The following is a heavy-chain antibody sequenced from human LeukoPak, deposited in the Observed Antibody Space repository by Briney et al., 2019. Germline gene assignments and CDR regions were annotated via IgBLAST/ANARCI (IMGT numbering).Heavy chain of an antibody. J-gene: IGHJ4*02. CDR3: AKDWARGARIRYYFDY. Sequence: GGSLRLSCAASGFTFSSYGMHWVRQAPGKGLEWVGFIRYDGSNKYYADSVKGRLTISRDNSKNTLYLQMNSLRAEDTAVYYCAKDWARGARIRYYFDYWGQGTLVTVSS. V-gene: IGHV3-30*02. CDR1: GFTFSSYG. D-gene: IGHD3-10*01. CDR2: IRYDGSNK.